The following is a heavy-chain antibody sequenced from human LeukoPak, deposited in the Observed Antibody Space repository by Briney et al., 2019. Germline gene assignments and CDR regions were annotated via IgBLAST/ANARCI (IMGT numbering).Heavy chain of an antibody. CDR2: IYYSGST. V-gene: IGHV4-59*01. CDR1: GGSISSYY. D-gene: IGHD3-22*01. Sequence: SETLSLTCTVSGGSISSYYWSWIRQPPGKGLEWIGYIYYSGSTNYNPSLKSRVTISVDTSKNQFSLKLSSVTAADTAVYYCASTASLDYYDNGGYGYHFDYWGQGTLVTVSS. CDR3: ASTASLDYYDNGGYGYHFDY. J-gene: IGHJ4*02.